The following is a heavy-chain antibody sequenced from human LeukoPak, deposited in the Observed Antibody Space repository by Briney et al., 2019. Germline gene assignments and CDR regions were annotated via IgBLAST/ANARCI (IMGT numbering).Heavy chain of an antibody. CDR2: IYYTGST. CDR3: ARTTVVWGFDY. CDR1: GGSISSSNYY. V-gene: IGHV4-39*07. J-gene: IGHJ4*02. Sequence: SETLSLTCTVSGGSISSSNYYWGWIRQPPGKGLEWIGTIYYTGSTYYNPSLKSRVSISVDTSKNQFSLKLSSVTAADTAVYYCARTTVVWGFDYWGQGTLVTVSS. D-gene: IGHD2-15*01.